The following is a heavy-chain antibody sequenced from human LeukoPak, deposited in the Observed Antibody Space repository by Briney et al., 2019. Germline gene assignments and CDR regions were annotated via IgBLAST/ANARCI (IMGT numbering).Heavy chain of an antibody. CDR1: GFTFSSYG. V-gene: IGHV3-23*01. J-gene: IGHJ4*02. CDR2: ISGSGDST. CDR3: ASPHPSSSWYYFDY. D-gene: IGHD6-13*01. Sequence: GGSLRLSCAASGFTFSSYGMNWVRQAPGKGLEWVSGISGSGDSTYYADSVKGRFTISRDNSKNTLSLQVNSLRVEDTAVYYCASPHPSSSWYYFDYWGQGTLVTVSS.